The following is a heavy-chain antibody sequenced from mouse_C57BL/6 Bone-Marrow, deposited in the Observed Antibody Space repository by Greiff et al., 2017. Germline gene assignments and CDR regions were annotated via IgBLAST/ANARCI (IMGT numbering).Heavy chain of an antibody. CDR1: GFTFSSYG. Sequence: EVQGVESGGDLVKPGGSLKLSCAASGFTFSSYGMSWVRQTPDKRLEWVATISSGGSYTYYPDSVKGRFTISRDNAKNTLYLQMSSLKSEDTAMYYCARRGYDYGFAYWGQGTPVTVSA. CDR2: ISSGGSYT. V-gene: IGHV5-6*01. D-gene: IGHD2-4*01. CDR3: ARRGYDYGFAY. J-gene: IGHJ3*01.